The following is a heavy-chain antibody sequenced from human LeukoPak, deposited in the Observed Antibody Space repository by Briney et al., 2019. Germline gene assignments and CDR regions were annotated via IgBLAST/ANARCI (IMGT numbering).Heavy chain of an antibody. J-gene: IGHJ5*02. CDR3: ARDLSYIWFDP. Sequence: GRSLRLSCAASGFTFSSYGMHWVRQAPGKGLEWVAVIWYDGSNKYYADSVKGRFTISRDNSKNTLYLQMNSLRAEDTAVYYCARDLSYIWFDPWGQGTLVTVSS. D-gene: IGHD2-21*01. CDR1: GFTFSSYG. CDR2: IWYDGSNK. V-gene: IGHV3-33*01.